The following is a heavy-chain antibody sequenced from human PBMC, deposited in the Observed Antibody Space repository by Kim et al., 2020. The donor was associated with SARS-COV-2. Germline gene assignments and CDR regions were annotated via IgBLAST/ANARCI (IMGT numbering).Heavy chain of an antibody. CDR1: GGTFSSYA. J-gene: IGHJ4*02. Sequence: SVNVSCKASGGTFSSYAISWVRQAPGQGLEWMGGIIPIFGTANYAQKFQGRVTITADESTSTAYMELSSLRSEDTAVYYCARDRLGIAVAGALFDYWGQGTLVTVSS. CDR2: IIPIFGTA. CDR3: ARDRLGIAVAGALFDY. V-gene: IGHV1-69*13. D-gene: IGHD6-19*01.